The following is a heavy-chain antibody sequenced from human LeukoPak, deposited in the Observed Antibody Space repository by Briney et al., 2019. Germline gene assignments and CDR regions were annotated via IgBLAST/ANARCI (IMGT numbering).Heavy chain of an antibody. D-gene: IGHD6-13*01. J-gene: IGHJ4*02. Sequence: GGSLRLSCAASGFTFSSYTMHWVRRAPGKGLEWVAVISYDGSNKYYADSVKGRFTISRDNSKKTLYLQMNSLRAEDTAVYYCARDHWSSGTIDSWGQGTLVTVSS. CDR1: GFTFSSYT. V-gene: IGHV3-30-3*01. CDR3: ARDHWSSGTIDS. CDR2: ISYDGSNK.